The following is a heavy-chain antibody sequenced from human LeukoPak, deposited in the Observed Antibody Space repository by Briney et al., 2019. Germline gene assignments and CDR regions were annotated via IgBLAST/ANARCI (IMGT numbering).Heavy chain of an antibody. CDR2: INDDGSSA. J-gene: IGHJ2*01. CDR3: ARDLQATVTTNGWGFDL. D-gene: IGHD4-17*01. Sequence: GGALRLSCAASGFTFSSYWMHWVRQAPGKGLVWVSRINDDGSSASYADSVKGRFTITRDNVKKTLYLQMNSLRAEDTAVYYCARDLQATVTTNGWGFDLWGRGTLVTVSS. V-gene: IGHV3-74*01. CDR1: GFTFSSYW.